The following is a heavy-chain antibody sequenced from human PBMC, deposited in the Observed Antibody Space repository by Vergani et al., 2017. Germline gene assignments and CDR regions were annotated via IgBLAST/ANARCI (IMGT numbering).Heavy chain of an antibody. J-gene: IGHJ4*02. D-gene: IGHD3-22*01. Sequence: QVQLQESGPGLVKPSQTLSLTCTVSGGSISSGDYYWSWIRQPPGKGLEWIGYIYYSGSTYYHPSLKSRVTISVDTSKNQFSLKLSSVTAADTAVYYCARAETYYYDSSGYYXFDYWGQGTLVTVSS. CDR1: GGSISSGDYY. CDR2: IYYSGST. CDR3: ARAETYYYDSSGYYXFDY. V-gene: IGHV4-30-4*01.